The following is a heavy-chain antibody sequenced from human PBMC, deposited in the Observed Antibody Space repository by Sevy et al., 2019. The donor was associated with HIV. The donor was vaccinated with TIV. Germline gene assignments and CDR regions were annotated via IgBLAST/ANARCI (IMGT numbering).Heavy chain of an antibody. V-gene: IGHV3-7*01. CDR2: IKQDEREK. D-gene: IGHD3-16*01. CDR1: GFRFTDYW. J-gene: IGHJ4*02. CDR3: AREVGGFNWRPYYFDS. Sequence: GGSLRLSCAASGFRFTDYWMSCVRQTPGKGLEWVATIKQDEREKYYVDSVKGRFVISRDNGKTSVSLQMNGLRVEDTALYYCAREVGGFNWRPYYFDSWGQGTLVTVSS.